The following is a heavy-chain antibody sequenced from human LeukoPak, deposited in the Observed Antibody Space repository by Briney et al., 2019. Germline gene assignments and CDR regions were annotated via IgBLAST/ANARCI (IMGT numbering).Heavy chain of an antibody. Sequence: PGGSLSLSCAASGFTFSSYDMSWVRQAPGKGLEWVSAISYNSVYIYYTDSVAGRFTITRDNSKNTLYLQMNSLRAEDTAVYYCARRDGDYDFDDWGQGTLVTVSS. CDR2: ISYNSVYI. CDR1: GFTFSSYD. CDR3: ARRDGDYDFDD. D-gene: IGHD4-17*01. J-gene: IGHJ4*02. V-gene: IGHV3-21*01.